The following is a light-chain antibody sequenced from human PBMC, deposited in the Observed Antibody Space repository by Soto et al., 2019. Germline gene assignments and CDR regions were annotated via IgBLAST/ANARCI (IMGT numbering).Light chain of an antibody. CDR1: QSISSY. CDR2: AAS. V-gene: IGKV1-39*01. CDR3: QQSYSTPRT. Sequence: DIRMTQSPSSLSASVGDRVAITCRASQSISSYLNWYQQKPGKAPKLLIYAASSLQSGVPSRFSASGSGTDFTLTISSLQPEDFATYYCQQSYSTPRTFGQGTKVDNK. J-gene: IGKJ1*01.